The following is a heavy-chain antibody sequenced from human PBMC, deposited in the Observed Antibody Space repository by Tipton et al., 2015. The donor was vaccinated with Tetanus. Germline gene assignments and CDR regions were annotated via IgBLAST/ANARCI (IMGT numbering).Heavy chain of an antibody. V-gene: IGHV3-11*01. CDR2: FIERGETT. CDR3: ATLPKQWLADFGY. J-gene: IGHJ4*02. CDR1: GASLRGGDYH. Sequence: GLVKPSETLSLTCTVSGASLRGGDYHWSWIRQPPGKGLEWVSDFIERGETTYYADSVKGRFTVSRDKSKNTLYLDMTSLRASDTAVYFCATLPKQWLADFGYWGRGALVTVSS. D-gene: IGHD6-19*01.